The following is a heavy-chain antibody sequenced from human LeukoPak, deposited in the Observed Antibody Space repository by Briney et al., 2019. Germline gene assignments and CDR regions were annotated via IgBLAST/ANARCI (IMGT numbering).Heavy chain of an antibody. CDR1: GYTFTGYY. D-gene: IGHD6-19*01. CDR2: ISAYNGNT. V-gene: IGHV1-18*04. J-gene: IGHJ4*02. Sequence: GASVKVSCKASGYTFTGYYMHWVRQAPGQGLEWMGWISAYNGNTNYAQKLQGRVTMTTDTSTSTAYMELRSLRSDDTAVYYCARDRSAVAGTSLDYWGQGTLVTVSS. CDR3: ARDRSAVAGTSLDY.